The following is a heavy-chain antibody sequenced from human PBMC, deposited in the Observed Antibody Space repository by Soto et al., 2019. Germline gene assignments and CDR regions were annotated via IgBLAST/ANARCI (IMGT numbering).Heavy chain of an antibody. Sequence: PSETLFLTCTVSGGSISSGGYYWSWIRQHPGRGLEWIGYIYYSGSTYYNPSLKSRVTISVDTSKNQFSLKLSSVTAADTAVYYCARRGDYDSSGYFDYWGQGTLVTVSS. CDR2: IYYSGST. CDR3: ARRGDYDSSGYFDY. D-gene: IGHD3-22*01. V-gene: IGHV4-31*03. CDR1: GGSISSGGYY. J-gene: IGHJ4*02.